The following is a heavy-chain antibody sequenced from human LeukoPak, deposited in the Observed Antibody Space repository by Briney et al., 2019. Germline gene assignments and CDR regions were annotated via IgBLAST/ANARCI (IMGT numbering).Heavy chain of an antibody. J-gene: IGHJ5*02. D-gene: IGHD2-2*01. CDR2: INPDNGGT. Sequence: ASVKVSCRASGYTFTDYYIHWVRQAPGQGFEWMGGINPDNGGTTYEQKFHGRVTMTRDMSIRTVYMDLSRQKSDDTAVFYCTREARVGNWFDPWGQGTQVTV. CDR1: GYTFTDYY. V-gene: IGHV1-2*02. CDR3: TREARVGNWFDP.